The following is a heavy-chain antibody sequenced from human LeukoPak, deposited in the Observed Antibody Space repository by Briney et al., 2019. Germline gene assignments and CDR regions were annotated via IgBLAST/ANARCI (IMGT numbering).Heavy chain of an antibody. D-gene: IGHD3-22*01. Sequence: GGSLRLSCTASGFTFSNAWMNWVRQAPGKGLEWVGRIKSKTDGGTTDYAAPVKGRFTISRDDSKNTLYLQMSSLRSEDTAVYYCARVGTMIPHYYYMDVWGKGTTVTVSS. CDR1: GFTFSNAW. CDR2: IKSKTDGGTT. CDR3: ARVGTMIPHYYYMDV. V-gene: IGHV3-15*01. J-gene: IGHJ6*03.